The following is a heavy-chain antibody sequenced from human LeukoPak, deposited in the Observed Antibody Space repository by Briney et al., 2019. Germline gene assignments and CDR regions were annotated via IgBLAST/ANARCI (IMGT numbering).Heavy chain of an antibody. J-gene: IGHJ4*02. CDR3: ARESEGADY. V-gene: IGHV3-30-3*01. Sequence: GGSLRLSCAASGFTFSSYAMHWVRQAPGKGLEWVAVITFDGNIKYYADSVKGRFTISRDNSKSTLYLQMNSLRAEDTAVYYCARESEGADYWGQGTLVTVSS. CDR1: GFTFSSYA. CDR2: ITFDGNIK.